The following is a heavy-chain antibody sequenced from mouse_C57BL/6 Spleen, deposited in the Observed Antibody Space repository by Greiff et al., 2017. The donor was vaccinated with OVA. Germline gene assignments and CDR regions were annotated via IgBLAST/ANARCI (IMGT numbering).Heavy chain of an antibody. D-gene: IGHD2-1*01. Sequence: EVKLQESGAELVRPGASVKLSCTASGFNIKDDYMHWVKQRPEQGLEWIGWIDPENGDTEYASKFQGKATITADTSSNTAYLQLSSLTSEDTAVYYCTTIYYGNYDWYFDVWGTGTTVTVSS. CDR1: GFNIKDDY. V-gene: IGHV14-4*01. CDR2: IDPENGDT. J-gene: IGHJ1*03. CDR3: TTIYYGNYDWYFDV.